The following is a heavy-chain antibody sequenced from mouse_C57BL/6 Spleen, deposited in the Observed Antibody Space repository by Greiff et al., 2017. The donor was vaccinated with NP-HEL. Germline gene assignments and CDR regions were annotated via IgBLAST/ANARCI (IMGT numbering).Heavy chain of an antibody. J-gene: IGHJ2*01. CDR3: ARDYSNFYYFDY. D-gene: IGHD2-5*01. Sequence: VQLQQPGAELVRPGSSVKLSCKASGYTFTSYWMHWVKQRPIQGLEWIGNIDPSDSETHYNQKFKDKATLTVDKSSSTAYMQLSSLTSEDSAVYYCARDYSNFYYFDYWGQGTTLTVSS. V-gene: IGHV1-52*01. CDR1: GYTFTSYW. CDR2: IDPSDSET.